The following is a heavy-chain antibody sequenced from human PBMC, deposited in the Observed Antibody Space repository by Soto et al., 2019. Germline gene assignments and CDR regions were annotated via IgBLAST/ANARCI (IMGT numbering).Heavy chain of an antibody. CDR3: VRVKETGGWGAFDY. D-gene: IGHD6-19*01. V-gene: IGHV3-74*01. Sequence: EVQLVESGGGLVQPGGSLRLSCAASGFTFSGYWVHWVRQAPGKGLVWVSRINGDGSTTRNADSVKGRFTISRDNAKNTLYLEMNSLSAEDTAVYYWVRVKETGGWGAFDYWGQGTLVTVSS. CDR2: INGDGSTT. CDR1: GFTFSGYW. J-gene: IGHJ4*02.